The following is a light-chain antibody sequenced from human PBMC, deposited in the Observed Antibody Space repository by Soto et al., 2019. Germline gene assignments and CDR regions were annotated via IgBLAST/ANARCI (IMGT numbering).Light chain of an antibody. J-gene: IGKJ3*01. V-gene: IGKV3-11*01. CDR2: DAS. Sequence: EIILTQSPATLSLSPGERATLSCRASQSIGSYLAWYQQKPGQAPRLLIYDASNRATGIPARFSGSESGTDFTLTISSLEPEDFAVYYCQQRSSWPRPFGPGTKVDIK. CDR1: QSIGSY. CDR3: QQRSSWPRP.